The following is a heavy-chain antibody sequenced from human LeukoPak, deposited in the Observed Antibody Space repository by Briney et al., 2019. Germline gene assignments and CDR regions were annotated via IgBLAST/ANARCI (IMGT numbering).Heavy chain of an antibody. CDR3: AKRPLYDILTGYGTFDY. CDR2: ISGSGGST. Sequence: AGGSLRLSCAASGFTFSSYAMSWVRQAPGKGLEWVSAISGSGGSTYYADSVKGRFTISRDNSKNTLYLQMNSLRAEDTAVYYCAKRPLYDILTGYGTFDYWGQGTLVTVSS. CDR1: GFTFSSYA. D-gene: IGHD3-9*01. V-gene: IGHV3-23*01. J-gene: IGHJ4*02.